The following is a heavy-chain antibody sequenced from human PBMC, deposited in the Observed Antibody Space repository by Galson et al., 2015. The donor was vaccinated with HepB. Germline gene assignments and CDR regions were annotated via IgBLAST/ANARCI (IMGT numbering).Heavy chain of an antibody. V-gene: IGHV3-21*04. Sequence: SLRLSCATSGFTFSNYGMTWVRQAPGKGLEWVSIISGGSTYTNYADSVKGRFTVSRDNAKNSLFLQMNNLRAEDTAVYFCARDPYYGSGGFDYWGQGTLVTVSS. CDR3: ARDPYYGSGGFDY. CDR2: ISGGSTYT. J-gene: IGHJ4*02. CDR1: GFTFSNYG. D-gene: IGHD3-10*01.